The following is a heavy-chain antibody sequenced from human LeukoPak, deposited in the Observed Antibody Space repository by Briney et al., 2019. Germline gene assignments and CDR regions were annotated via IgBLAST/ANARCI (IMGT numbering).Heavy chain of an antibody. CDR2: ISGSGGST. J-gene: IGHJ5*02. CDR3: AKAPYSSGWYERFDP. V-gene: IGHV3-23*01. CDR1: GFTFSSYG. D-gene: IGHD6-19*01. Sequence: PGGSLRLSCAASGFTFSSYGMHWVRQAPGKGLEWVSAISGSGGSTYYADSVKGRFTISRDNSKNTLYLQMNSLRAEDTAVYYCAKAPYSSGWYERFDPWGQGTLVTVSS.